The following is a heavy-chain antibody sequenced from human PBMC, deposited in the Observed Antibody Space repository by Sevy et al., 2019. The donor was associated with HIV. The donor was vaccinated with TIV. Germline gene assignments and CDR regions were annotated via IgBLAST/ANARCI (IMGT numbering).Heavy chain of an antibody. J-gene: IGHJ4*02. D-gene: IGHD4-17*01. CDR3: ATLPVRGDYDGFDY. Sequence: GGSLRLSCAASGFTFSSYGMHWVRQAPGKGLEWVAVISYDGSNKYYADSVKGRFTISRDNSKNTLYLQMNSLRAEDTAVYYCATLPVRGDYDGFDYWGQGTLVTVSS. CDR1: GFTFSSYG. V-gene: IGHV3-30*03. CDR2: ISYDGSNK.